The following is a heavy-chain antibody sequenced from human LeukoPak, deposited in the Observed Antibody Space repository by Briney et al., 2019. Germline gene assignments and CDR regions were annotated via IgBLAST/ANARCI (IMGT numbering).Heavy chain of an antibody. J-gene: IGHJ4*02. CDR1: GGSISSYY. D-gene: IGHD3-22*01. Sequence: SETLSLTCTVSGGSISSYYWSWIRQPPGKGLEWIGYIYYSGSTNYNPSLKSRVTISVDTSKNQFSLKLSSVTAADTAVYYCARVSGYYDSSGLFDYWGQGTLVTVSS. CDR2: IYYSGST. V-gene: IGHV4-59*01. CDR3: ARVSGYYDSSGLFDY.